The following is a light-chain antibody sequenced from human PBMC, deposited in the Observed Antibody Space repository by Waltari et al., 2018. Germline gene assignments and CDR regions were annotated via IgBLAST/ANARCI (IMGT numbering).Light chain of an antibody. J-gene: IGLJ3*02. Sequence: SYVLTQPPSVSVAPGTTARITCGGNNIGSKSVHWYQQKPGQAPVLVIYYDSDRPSGIPERFSGSKSGNTATLTISRVEAGDEADYYCQVWDGSSDPWVFGGGTKLTVL. CDR3: QVWDGSSDPWV. CDR2: YDS. CDR1: NIGSKS. V-gene: IGLV3-21*04.